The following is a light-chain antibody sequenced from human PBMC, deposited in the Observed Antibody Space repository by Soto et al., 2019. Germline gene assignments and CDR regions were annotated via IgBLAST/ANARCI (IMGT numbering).Light chain of an antibody. Sequence: DIQMTQSPSTLSVSVGDTVTITCRASQSIDRWLAWYQQKPGKAPKLLIYKASSLESGVPSRFSASGSGTEXXXTISSLQPDDFANDYCQQYNSYSVLFGQGTKV. J-gene: IGKJ1*01. CDR3: QQYNSYSVL. V-gene: IGKV1-5*03. CDR1: QSIDRW. CDR2: KAS.